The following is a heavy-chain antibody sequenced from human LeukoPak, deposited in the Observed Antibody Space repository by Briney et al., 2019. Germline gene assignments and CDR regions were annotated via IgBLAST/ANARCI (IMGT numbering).Heavy chain of an antibody. CDR2: IYYGGST. CDR1: GGSISSYY. V-gene: IGHV4-59*08. D-gene: IGHD3-22*01. J-gene: IGHJ5*02. Sequence: SETLSLTCTVSGGSISSYYWNWIRQPPGKGPEWIGYIYYGGSTNYNPSLRSRVTISVDTSKNQFSLKLTSVTAADTAVYYCAGHGSGYSFWFDPWGQGTLVTVSS. CDR3: AGHGSGYSFWFDP.